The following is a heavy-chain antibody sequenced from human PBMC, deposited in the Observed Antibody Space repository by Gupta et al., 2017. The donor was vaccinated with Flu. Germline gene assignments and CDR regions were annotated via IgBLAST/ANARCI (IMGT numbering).Heavy chain of an antibody. CDR1: GFPVSRNY. CDR2: IYSGGST. Sequence: EVQLVESGGGLVQPGGSLRLSCAPSGFPVSRNYLHWARQAPGKGLEWVSVIYSGGSTYYADSVKGRFTISRDNSKNTLYLQMNSLRAEDTAVYYCARHYYDSSGYYPFRHFQHWGQGTLVTVSS. V-gene: IGHV3-66*02. CDR3: ARHYYDSSGYYPFRHFQH. D-gene: IGHD3-22*01. J-gene: IGHJ1*01.